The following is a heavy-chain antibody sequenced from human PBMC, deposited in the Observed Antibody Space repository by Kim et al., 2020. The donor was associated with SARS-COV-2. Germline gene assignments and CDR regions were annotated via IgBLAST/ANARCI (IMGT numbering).Heavy chain of an antibody. V-gene: IGHV3-23*01. J-gene: IGHJ5*02. Sequence: DSVKGRFTISNDNSKNTLFLQMNSLRAEDTAVYYCAKDPGSTYPTNWLDPWGQGTLVTVSS. D-gene: IGHD3-10*01. CDR3: AKDPGSTYPTNWLDP.